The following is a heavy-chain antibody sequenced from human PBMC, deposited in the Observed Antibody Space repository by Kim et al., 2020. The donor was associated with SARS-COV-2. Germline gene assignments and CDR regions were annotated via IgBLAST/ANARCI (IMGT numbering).Heavy chain of an antibody. J-gene: IGHJ5*02. CDR1: GFTVSSNY. CDR2: IYSGGST. Sequence: GGSLRLSCAASGFTVSSNYMSWVRQAPGKGLEWVSVIYSGGSTYYADSVKGRFTISRDNYKNTLYLQMNSRIAEETAVYYCARESITMVRGVITWGQGTPVTVSP. D-gene: IGHD3-10*01. CDR3: ARESITMVRGVIT. V-gene: IGHV3-53*01.